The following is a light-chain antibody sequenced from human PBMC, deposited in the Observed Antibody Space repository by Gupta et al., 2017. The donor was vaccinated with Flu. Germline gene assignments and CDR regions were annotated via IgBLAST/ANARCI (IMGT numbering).Light chain of an antibody. Sequence: EIVFTQSPATLSLSPGDRAILSCRASQSVNIYLAWYKQKPGQPPRLLMFDASKRAAGITDRFSGSGSGKDLTLTISTREQEDFAGYYCQQRSGLPMYTFGQGTKLE. CDR2: DAS. CDR3: QQRSGLPMYT. V-gene: IGKV3-11*01. J-gene: IGKJ2*01. CDR1: QSVNIY.